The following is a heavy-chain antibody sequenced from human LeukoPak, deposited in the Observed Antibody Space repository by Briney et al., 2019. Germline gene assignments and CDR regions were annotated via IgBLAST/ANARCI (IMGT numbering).Heavy chain of an antibody. CDR1: GDSISSGDYY. CDR2: IYHSGST. Sequence: SQTLSLTCTVSGDSISSGDYYWGWIRQPPGKGLEWIGSIYHSGSTYYNPSLKSRVTISVDTSKNQFSLKLSSVTAADTAVYYCARDGSRGYAFDYWGQGTLVTVSS. D-gene: IGHD1-26*01. CDR3: ARDGSRGYAFDY. J-gene: IGHJ4*02. V-gene: IGHV4-38-2*02.